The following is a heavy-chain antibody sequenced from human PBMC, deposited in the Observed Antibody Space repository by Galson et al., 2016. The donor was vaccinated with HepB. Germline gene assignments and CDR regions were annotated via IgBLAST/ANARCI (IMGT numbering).Heavy chain of an antibody. V-gene: IGHV3-69-1*01. J-gene: IGHJ6*01. CDR1: GFIVSNYH. CDR2: ISSRNTI. Sequence: SLRLSCAASGFIVSNYHMNWVRQAPGKGLEWVSYISSRNTIHYADSVKGRFTISRDNAKNSVFLQMNSLRADDTALYYCAKGLNRNNYYGMDVWGQGTTVTVSS. CDR3: AKGLNRNNYYGMDV.